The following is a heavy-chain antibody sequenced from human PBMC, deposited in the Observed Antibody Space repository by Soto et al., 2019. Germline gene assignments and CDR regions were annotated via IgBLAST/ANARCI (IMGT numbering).Heavy chain of an antibody. D-gene: IGHD3-3*01. Sequence: SETLSLTCTVSGDSVDSVDYYWGWIRQPPGKGLEWIASIHYSGSTYYSPSLKSRATISGDTSKSQFSLTLNSMTAADTAVYYCARTLFRSNRNWFDPWGQGTLVTV. V-gene: IGHV4-39*01. J-gene: IGHJ5*02. CDR2: IHYSGST. CDR1: GDSVDSVDYY. CDR3: ARTLFRSNRNWFDP.